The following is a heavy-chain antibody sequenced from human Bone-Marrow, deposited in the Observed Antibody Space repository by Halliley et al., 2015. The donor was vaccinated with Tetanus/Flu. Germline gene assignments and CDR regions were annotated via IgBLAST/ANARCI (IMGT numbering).Heavy chain of an antibody. V-gene: IGHV3-72*01. J-gene: IGHJ4*02. Sequence: GRTRSKAASYTTSYAASVTGRFSISRDDSENSLDLQMHSLKTEDTAVYYCARLARGFYYFDFWGQGTLVTVSS. CDR3: ARLARGFYYFDF. CDR2: TRSKAASYTT.